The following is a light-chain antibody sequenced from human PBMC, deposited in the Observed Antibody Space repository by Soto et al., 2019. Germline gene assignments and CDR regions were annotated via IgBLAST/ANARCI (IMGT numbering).Light chain of an antibody. CDR3: SSYTSSSTRV. CDR2: DVT. Sequence: QSALTQPASVSGSPGQSITISCTGTSSDVGDYNYVSWYQQHPGKAPKVMIYDVTNRPSGVSNRFSGSKSGNTASLTISGLQAEDEADYYCSSYTSSSTRVFGTGT. J-gene: IGLJ1*01. V-gene: IGLV2-14*03. CDR1: SSDVGDYNY.